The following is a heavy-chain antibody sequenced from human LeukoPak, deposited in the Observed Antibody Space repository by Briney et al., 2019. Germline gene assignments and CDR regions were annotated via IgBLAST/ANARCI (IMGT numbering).Heavy chain of an antibody. CDR2: IIPIFGTA. Sequence: ASVKVSCKASGGTFSSYAISWVRQAPGQGLEWMGGIIPIFGTANYAQKFQGRVTITTDESTSTAYMELSSLRSEDTAVYYCARGTSNVYDFWSGRTFDYWGQGTLVTVSS. V-gene: IGHV1-69*05. CDR1: GGTFSSYA. J-gene: IGHJ4*02. CDR3: ARGTSNVYDFWSGRTFDY. D-gene: IGHD3-3*01.